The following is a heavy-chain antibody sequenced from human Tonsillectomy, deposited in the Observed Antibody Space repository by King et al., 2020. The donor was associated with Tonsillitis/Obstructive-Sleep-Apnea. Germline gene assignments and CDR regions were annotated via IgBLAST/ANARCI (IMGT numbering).Heavy chain of an antibody. CDR3: ARGYCSGASCYSDWFDP. Sequence: VQLVESGGGLVQPGGSLRLSCAASGFTVSSNYMSWVRQAPGKGLERVSVIYSAGNTYYADSVKGRFTVSRHNSKNTLYLQMNSLRAEDTAVYYCARGYCSGASCYSDWFDPWGQETLVTVSS. CDR2: IYSAGNT. V-gene: IGHV3-53*04. D-gene: IGHD2-15*01. J-gene: IGHJ5*02. CDR1: GFTVSSNY.